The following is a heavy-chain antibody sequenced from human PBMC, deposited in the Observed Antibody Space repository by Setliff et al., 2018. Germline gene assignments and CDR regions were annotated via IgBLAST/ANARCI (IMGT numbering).Heavy chain of an antibody. CDR3: ARGETYYYDSSGYEGKYYFDY. V-gene: IGHV4-38-2*01. CDR1: GYSVSSGYY. J-gene: IGHJ4*02. D-gene: IGHD3-22*01. CDR2: IYHSGST. Sequence: SETLSLTCAVSGYSVSSGYYWGWIRQPPGKGLEWIGSIYHSGSTYYNPPLKSRVTISVDTSKNQFSLKLSSVTAADTAVYYCARGETYYYDSSGYEGKYYFDYWGQGTLVTVSS.